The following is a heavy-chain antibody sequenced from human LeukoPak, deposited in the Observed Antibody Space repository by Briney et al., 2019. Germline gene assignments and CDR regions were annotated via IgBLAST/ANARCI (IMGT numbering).Heavy chain of an antibody. CDR2: ISGSGGST. V-gene: IGHV3-23*01. CDR1: GFTFSSYA. CDR3: ARDLKWELLSFDY. D-gene: IGHD1-26*01. Sequence: GGSLRLSCAASGFTFSSYAMSWVRQAPGKGLEWVSAISGSGGSTYYADSVKGRFTISRDNAKNSLYLQMNSLRAKDTAVYYCARDLKWELLSFDYWGQGTLVTVSS. J-gene: IGHJ4*02.